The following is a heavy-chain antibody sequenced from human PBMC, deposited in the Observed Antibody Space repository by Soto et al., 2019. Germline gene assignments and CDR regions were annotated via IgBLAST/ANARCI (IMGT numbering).Heavy chain of an antibody. CDR1: GFTFGTTD. Sequence: QLLQSGGGLVQPGGSLTLSCAASGFTFGTTDMSWVRQAPGEGLEWVSTIDGSGGITYYAASVKGRFTISRDNSRNTVYLQMNSLRGDDTALYYCVKNSGWFKTWGQGALVTVSS. CDR2: IDGSGGIT. CDR3: VKNSGWFKT. J-gene: IGHJ5*02. V-gene: IGHV3-23*01. D-gene: IGHD3-10*01.